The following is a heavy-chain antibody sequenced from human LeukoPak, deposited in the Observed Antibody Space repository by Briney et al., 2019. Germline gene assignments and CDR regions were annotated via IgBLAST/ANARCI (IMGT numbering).Heavy chain of an antibody. J-gene: IGHJ6*03. CDR2: IIPIFGTA. CDR3: ARGSSSSEVYYYYYYMDV. CDR1: GGTFSSYA. V-gene: IGHV1-69*13. D-gene: IGHD6-6*01. Sequence: SVKVSCKASGGTFSSYAISWVRQAPGQGLEWMGGIIPIFGTANYAQKFQGRVTITADESTSTAYMELSSLRSEDTAVYYCARGSSSSEVYYYYYYMDVWGKGTTVTVSS.